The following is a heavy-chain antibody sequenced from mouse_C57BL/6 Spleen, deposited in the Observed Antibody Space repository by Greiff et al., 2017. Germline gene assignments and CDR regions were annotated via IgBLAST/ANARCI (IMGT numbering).Heavy chain of an antibody. Sequence: QVHVKPSGAELVRPGASVTLSCKASGYTFTDYEMHWVKQTPVHGLEWIGAIDPETGGTAYNQKFKGKAILTADKSSSTAYMELRSLTSEDSAVYYCTREEYGGFDYWGQGTTLTVSS. D-gene: IGHD1-1*02. CDR1: GYTFTDYE. V-gene: IGHV1-15*01. CDR2: IDPETGGT. J-gene: IGHJ2*01. CDR3: TREEYGGFDY.